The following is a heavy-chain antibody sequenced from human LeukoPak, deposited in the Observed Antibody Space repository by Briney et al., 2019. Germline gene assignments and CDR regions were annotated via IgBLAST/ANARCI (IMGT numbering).Heavy chain of an antibody. D-gene: IGHD2-2*01. J-gene: IGHJ6*02. CDR2: INHSGST. V-gene: IGHV4-34*01. Sequence: ETLSLTCAVYGGSFSGYYWSWIRQPPGKGLEWIGEINHSGSTNYNPSLKSRVTISVDTSKNQFSLKLSSVTAADTAVYYCARAPPYCSSTSCSDPYYYYGMDVWGQGTTVTVSS. CDR3: ARAPPYCSSTSCSDPYYYYGMDV. CDR1: GGSFSGYY.